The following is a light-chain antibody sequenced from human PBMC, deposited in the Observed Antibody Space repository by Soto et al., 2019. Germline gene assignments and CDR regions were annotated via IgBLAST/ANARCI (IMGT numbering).Light chain of an antibody. Sequence: QSVLTQPASVSGSPGQSITISCTGTSSDVGGYNYVSWYQQHPGKAPKLMIYDVSHRPSGVSDRFSGSKSGNSASLTISGLRSEDEADYYCAAWDDNLSGSYVFGDGTKVTVL. CDR2: DVS. V-gene: IGLV2-14*01. CDR3: AAWDDNLSGSYV. J-gene: IGLJ1*01. CDR1: SSDVGGYNY.